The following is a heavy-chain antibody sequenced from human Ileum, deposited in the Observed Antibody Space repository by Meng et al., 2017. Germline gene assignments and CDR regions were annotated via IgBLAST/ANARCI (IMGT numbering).Heavy chain of an antibody. CDR3: AANSGKKMHS. Sequence: QVQLKEPGPGLLKPSRTLSLTCAVSGDSISTTNWWNWVRQPPGEGLEWIGEIYHSGLVNYNLSLKSRVTLSIDKSKNQFSLKLISVTAADTGVYYCAANSGKKMHSWGQGTLVTVSS. CDR1: GDSISTTNW. D-gene: IGHD4-23*01. J-gene: IGHJ4*02. CDR2: IYHSGLV. V-gene: IGHV4-4*02.